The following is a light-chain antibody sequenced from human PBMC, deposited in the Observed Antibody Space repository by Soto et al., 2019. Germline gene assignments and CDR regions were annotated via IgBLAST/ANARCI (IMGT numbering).Light chain of an antibody. CDR3: QQYSSNLYT. J-gene: IGKJ2*01. Sequence: EIQMTQSPSTLSASVGDRVTITCRASQSISTHLAWYQQKPGKAPEVLIYDASTLESGVPSWFSGSGSGTKFTLTISSLQPDDFATYYCQQYSSNLYTFGQGTKLEIK. CDR1: QSISTH. V-gene: IGKV1-5*01. CDR2: DAS.